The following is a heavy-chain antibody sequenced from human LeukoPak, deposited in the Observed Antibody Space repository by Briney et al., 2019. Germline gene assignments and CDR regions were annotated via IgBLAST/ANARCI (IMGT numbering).Heavy chain of an antibody. CDR2: VYHSGST. Sequence: PSETLSLTCAVSGYSISSGYYWGWIRQPPGKGLEWIGSVYHSGSTYYNPSLKSRVTISVDTSKNQFSLKLSSVTAADTAVYYCARATYYDFWSGYYTGLDYWGQGTLVTVSS. D-gene: IGHD3-3*01. CDR1: GYSISSGYY. CDR3: ARATYYDFWSGYYTGLDY. J-gene: IGHJ4*02. V-gene: IGHV4-38-2*01.